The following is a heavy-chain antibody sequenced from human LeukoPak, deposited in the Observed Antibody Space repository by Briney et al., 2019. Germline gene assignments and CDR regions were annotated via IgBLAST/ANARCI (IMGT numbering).Heavy chain of an antibody. CDR1: GGSISSYY. V-gene: IGHV4-4*07. CDR3: ARDRVLEWLLYDDYYYYMDV. CDR2: IYTSGST. D-gene: IGHD3-3*01. J-gene: IGHJ6*03. Sequence: SETLSLTCTVSGGSISSYYWIWIRQPAGKGLEWIGRIYTSGSTNYNPSLKSRVTMSVDTSKNQFSLKLSSVTAADTAVYYCARDRVLEWLLYDDYYYYMDVWGKGTTVTVSS.